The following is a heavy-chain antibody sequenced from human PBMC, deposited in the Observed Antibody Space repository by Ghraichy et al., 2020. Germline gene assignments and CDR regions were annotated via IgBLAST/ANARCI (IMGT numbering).Heavy chain of an antibody. CDR3: ARVWDGVTPSAFDI. V-gene: IGHV1-2*02. CDR2: INPNSGGT. Sequence: ASVKVSCKASGYTFTGYYMHWVRQAPGQGLEWMGWINPNSGGTNYAQKFQGRVTMTRDTSISTAYMELSRLRSDDTAVYYCARVWDGVTPSAFDIWGQGTMVTVSS. CDR1: GYTFTGYY. J-gene: IGHJ3*02. D-gene: IGHD2-21*02.